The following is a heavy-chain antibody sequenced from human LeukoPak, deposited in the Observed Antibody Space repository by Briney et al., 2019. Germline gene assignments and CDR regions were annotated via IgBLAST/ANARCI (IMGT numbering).Heavy chain of an antibody. J-gene: IGHJ4*02. Sequence: GRSLRLSCAASGFTFSSFGMHWVRQAPGKGLEWVSLIWYHGGNKYYADSVRDRFIISRDNSKNTLYLQMNSLRAEDTAVYYCARGLDYDSSGYYGLDYWGQGTLVTVSS. V-gene: IGHV3-33*01. CDR1: GFTFSSFG. CDR3: ARGLDYDSSGYYGLDY. CDR2: IWYHGGNK. D-gene: IGHD3-22*01.